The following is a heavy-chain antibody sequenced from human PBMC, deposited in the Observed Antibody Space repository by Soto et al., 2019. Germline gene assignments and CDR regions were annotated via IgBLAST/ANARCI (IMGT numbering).Heavy chain of an antibody. CDR1: GFTFRDYW. CDR2: IKQDGSDK. J-gene: IGHJ4*02. V-gene: IGHV3-7*01. Sequence: GGSLRLSCAASGFTFRDYWMSWVRQAPGRGLEWVANIKQDGSDKYYVDSVKGRFTISRDNAEDFLYLQMSSLRADDTAVYYCERGRVDFGYWGQGILVTVSS. D-gene: IGHD3-3*01. CDR3: ERGRVDFGY.